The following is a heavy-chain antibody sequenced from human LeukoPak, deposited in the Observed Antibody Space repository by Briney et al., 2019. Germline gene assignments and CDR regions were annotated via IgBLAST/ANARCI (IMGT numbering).Heavy chain of an antibody. CDR2: ISHSGIT. J-gene: IGHJ5*02. CDR1: GESFKTYY. V-gene: IGHV4-34*01. D-gene: IGHD4-11*01. CDR3: ARDGGPSNYWFDP. Sequence: SETPSLTCTIYGESFKTYYGLWVRQPPGKGLEWIGEISHSGITNYNPSLKSRVTLSVDMSKNQFSLRLSSVTAADTAMYYCARDGGPSNYWFDPWGQGALVSVSS.